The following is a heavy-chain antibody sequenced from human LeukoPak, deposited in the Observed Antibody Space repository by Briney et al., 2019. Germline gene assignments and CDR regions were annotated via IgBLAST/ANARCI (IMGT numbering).Heavy chain of an antibody. CDR3: ARDGGGYCGGDCYSLY. CDR2: ISAYNGNT. Sequence: ASVRVTCKASGYTFTSYGISWVRQAPGQGLEWMGWISAYNGNTNYAQKLQGRVTMTTDTSTSTAYMELRSLRSDDTAVYYCARDGGGYCGGDCYSLYWGQGTLVTVSS. CDR1: GYTFTSYG. V-gene: IGHV1-18*01. D-gene: IGHD2-21*02. J-gene: IGHJ4*02.